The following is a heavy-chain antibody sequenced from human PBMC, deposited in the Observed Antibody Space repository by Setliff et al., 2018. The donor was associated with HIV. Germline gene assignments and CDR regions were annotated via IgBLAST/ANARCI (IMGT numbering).Heavy chain of an antibody. CDR3: ARAIVGTIDAFDI. V-gene: IGHV4-61*01. CDR1: GDSVSSRSYY. CDR2: IYTSGST. Sequence: SETLSLTCTVSGDSVSSRSYYWSWIRQPPGKGLEWIGRIYTSGSTNYNPSLKSRVTMSVDTSKNQLSLKLTSVTAADTAIYYCARAIVGTIDAFDIWGQGTMVTVSS. J-gene: IGHJ3*02. D-gene: IGHD1-26*01.